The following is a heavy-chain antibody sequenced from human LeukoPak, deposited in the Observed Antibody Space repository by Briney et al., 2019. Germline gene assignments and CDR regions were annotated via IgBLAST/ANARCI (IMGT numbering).Heavy chain of an antibody. CDR2: IIPILGIA. CDR1: GYTFTSYY. D-gene: IGHD2-21*02. J-gene: IGHJ4*02. Sequence: GASVKVSCKASGYTFTSYYMHWVRQAPGQGLEWMVRIIPILGIANYAQKFQGRVTITADKSTSTAYMELSSLRSEDTAVYYCARWTTCGGDCHILDYWGQGILVTVSS. CDR3: ARWTTCGGDCHILDY. V-gene: IGHV1-69*02.